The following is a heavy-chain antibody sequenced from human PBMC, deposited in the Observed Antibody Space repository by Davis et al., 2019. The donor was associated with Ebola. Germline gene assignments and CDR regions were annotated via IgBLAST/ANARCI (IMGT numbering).Heavy chain of an antibody. J-gene: IGHJ4*02. Sequence: SETLSLTCTVSGGSISSNNYYWGWIRQPPGKGLEWIGSIYYRGTTYYTPSLKSRVTISVDTSKNQFSLKLSSVSAADTAVYYCARHVVARGYTMGWPADYWGQGTLVTVSS. CDR2: IYYRGTT. CDR1: GGSISSNNYY. V-gene: IGHV4-39*01. D-gene: IGHD5-12*01. CDR3: ARHVVARGYTMGWPADY.